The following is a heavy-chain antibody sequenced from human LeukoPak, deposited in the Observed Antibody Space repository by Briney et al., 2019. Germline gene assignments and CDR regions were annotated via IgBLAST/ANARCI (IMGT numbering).Heavy chain of an antibody. J-gene: IGHJ4*02. CDR1: GGSFSGYY. Sequence: SETLSLTCAVYGGSFSGYYWSWIRQPPGKGLEWIGEINHSGSTNYNPSLKSRVTISVDTSKNQFSLKLSSVTAADTAVYYCARRDDFYYFDYWGQGTLVTVSS. CDR2: INHSGST. D-gene: IGHD3-3*01. CDR3: ARRDDFYYFDY. V-gene: IGHV4-34*01.